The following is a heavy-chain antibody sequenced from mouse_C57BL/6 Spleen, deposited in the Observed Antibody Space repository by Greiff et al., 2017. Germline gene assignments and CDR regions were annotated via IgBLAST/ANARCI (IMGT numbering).Heavy chain of an antibody. V-gene: IGHV14-4*01. CDR3: TRDYYGSRFAY. CDR1: GFNIKDDY. D-gene: IGHD1-1*01. J-gene: IGHJ3*01. CDR2: IDPENGDT. Sequence: VQLQQSGAELVRPGASVKLSCTASGFNIKDDYMHWVKQRPEQGLEWIGWIDPENGDTEYASKFQGKATITADTSSTTAYLHLSSLTSEDTSVYFCTRDYYGSRFAYWGQGTLVTVSA.